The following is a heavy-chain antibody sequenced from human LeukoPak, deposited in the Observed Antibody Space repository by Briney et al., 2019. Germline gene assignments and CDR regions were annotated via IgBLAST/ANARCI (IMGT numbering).Heavy chain of an antibody. D-gene: IGHD2-15*01. CDR2: INHSGST. CDR1: GGSFSGYY. Sequence: PSETLSLTCAVYGGSFSGYYWSWIRQPPGKGLEWIGEINHSGSTNYNPSLKSRVTISVDTSKNQFSLKLSSVTAADTAVYYCARLKVVVAATLYYFDYWGQGTLVTVSS. V-gene: IGHV4-34*01. CDR3: ARLKVVVAATLYYFDY. J-gene: IGHJ4*02.